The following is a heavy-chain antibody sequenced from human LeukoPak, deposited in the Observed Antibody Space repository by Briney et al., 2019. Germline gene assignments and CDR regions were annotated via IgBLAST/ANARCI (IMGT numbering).Heavy chain of an antibody. D-gene: IGHD4-17*01. Sequence: LSLTCAVYGGSFSGYYWSWIRQPPGKGLEWVALIWYDESNEYYADSVKGRFTVSRDNSRSMMYLQMNSLRAEDTAVYYCARSPEPFDYGLYNWFDPWGQGTRVTVSS. CDR3: ARSPEPFDYGLYNWFDP. CDR2: IWYDESNE. J-gene: IGHJ5*02. V-gene: IGHV3-33*08. CDR1: GGSFSGYY.